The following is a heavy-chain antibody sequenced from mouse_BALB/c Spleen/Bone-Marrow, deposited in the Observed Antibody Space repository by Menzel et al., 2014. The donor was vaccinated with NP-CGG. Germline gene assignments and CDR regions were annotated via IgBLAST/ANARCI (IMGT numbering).Heavy chain of an antibody. CDR3: ARSRGGMDY. CDR1: GYTFTSYW. V-gene: IGHV1S81*02. CDR2: INPSNGRT. Sequence: QVQLQQSGAELVKPGASVKLSCRASGYTFTSYWMHWVKQRPGQGLEWIGEINPSNGRTNYNEKFKSMATLTVDKSSSTAYMQLSSLTSENSAVYFCARSRGGMDYWGQGTSVTVSS. D-gene: IGHD1-1*02. J-gene: IGHJ4*01.